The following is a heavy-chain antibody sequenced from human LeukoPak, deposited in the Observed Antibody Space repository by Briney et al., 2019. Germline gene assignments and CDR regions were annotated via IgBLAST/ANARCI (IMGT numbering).Heavy chain of an antibody. CDR1: GFTFSNYG. CDR3: ARTTTPHYYGSGSYALGY. D-gene: IGHD3-10*01. Sequence: GRSLRLSCAASGFTFSNYGIHWVRQAPGKGLEWVAVISYDGSNKYYADSVKGRFTISRDNSKNTLYLQMSSLSAEDTAVYYCARTTTPHYYGSGSYALGYWGQGTLVTVPS. V-gene: IGHV3-30*03. CDR2: ISYDGSNK. J-gene: IGHJ4*02.